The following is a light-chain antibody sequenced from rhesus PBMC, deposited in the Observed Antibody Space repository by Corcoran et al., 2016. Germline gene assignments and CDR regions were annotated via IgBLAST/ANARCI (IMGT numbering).Light chain of an antibody. Sequence: DIQMTQSPSSLSASVGDKVTITCRASQGISSWLAWYQQKPGKAPKLLIYAASSLQSGVPSRFNGSGSGTDYTLTSSSLHPEDFATYYCQLGYNTPLTFVGRAKVEIK. J-gene: IGKJ4*01. CDR1: QGISSW. CDR2: AAS. V-gene: IGKV1-18*01. CDR3: QLGYNTPLT.